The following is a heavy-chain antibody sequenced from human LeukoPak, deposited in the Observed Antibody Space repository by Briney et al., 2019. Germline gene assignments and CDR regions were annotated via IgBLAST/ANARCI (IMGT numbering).Heavy chain of an antibody. CDR3: ARHTTAGGIAAAGAFDI. Sequence: SETLSLTCTVSGGSISSSSYYWAWIRQPPGKGLEWIGSIYYSGSTYYNPSLRSRVTISVDTSKNQFSLKLSSVTAADTAVYYCARHTTAGGIAAAGAFDIWGQGTMVTVSS. J-gene: IGHJ3*02. V-gene: IGHV4-39*01. D-gene: IGHD6-13*01. CDR2: IYYSGST. CDR1: GGSISSSSYY.